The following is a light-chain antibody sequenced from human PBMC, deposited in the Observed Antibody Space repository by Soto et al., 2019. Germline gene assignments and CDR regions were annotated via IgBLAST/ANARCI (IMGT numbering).Light chain of an antibody. CDR2: DVS. CDR3: SSYTSSSTYV. V-gene: IGLV2-14*01. CDR1: SSDAGGYNY. J-gene: IGLJ1*01. Sequence: LTQPASVSGSPGQSITISCTGTSSDAGGYNYVSWYQQHPGKAPKLMIYDVSNRPSGVSNRFSGSKSGNTASLTISGLQAEDEADYYCSSYTSSSTYVFGTGTKVTVL.